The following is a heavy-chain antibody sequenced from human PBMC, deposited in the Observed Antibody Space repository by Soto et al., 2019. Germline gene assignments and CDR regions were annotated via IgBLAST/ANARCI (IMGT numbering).Heavy chain of an antibody. CDR1: GFTVSRNY. CDR2: IYSGGST. V-gene: IGHV3-53*01. D-gene: IGHD3-16*01. Sequence: EVQLVESGGGLIQPGGSLRLSCAVSGFTVSRNYVNWVRQAPGKGLEWVSVIYSGGSTYYADSVKGRFTISRDNSKNTLYLQMDRLRVEDTAVYYCARDPLGGGDLKNDAFDMWGQGTMVTVSS. J-gene: IGHJ3*02. CDR3: ARDPLGGGDLKNDAFDM.